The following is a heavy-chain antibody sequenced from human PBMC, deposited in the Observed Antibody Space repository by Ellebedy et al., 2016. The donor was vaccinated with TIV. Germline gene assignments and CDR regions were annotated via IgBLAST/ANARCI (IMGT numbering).Heavy chain of an antibody. V-gene: IGHV4-4*02. J-gene: IGHJ4*02. Sequence: MPSETLSLTCTVSGASVSSANWWNWIRQSPGTGLEWIGETYHFGTTNYNPSLRGRVTISVDKSNNQFSLKLSSVTAADPAVYYCARADVRGAKFYFDLWGQGTLVTVSS. CDR3: ARADVRGAKFYFDL. CDR1: GASVSSANW. D-gene: IGHD3-10*01. CDR2: TYHFGTT.